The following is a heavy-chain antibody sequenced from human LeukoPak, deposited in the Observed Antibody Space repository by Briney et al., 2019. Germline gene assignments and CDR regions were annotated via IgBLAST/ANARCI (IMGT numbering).Heavy chain of an antibody. J-gene: IGHJ3*02. D-gene: IGHD1-26*01. CDR2: INPNSGGT. V-gene: IGHV1-2*06. Sequence: ASVKVSCKASGYTFTGYYMHWVRQAPGRGLEWMGRINPNSGGTNYAQKFQGRVTMTRDTSISTAYMELSRLRSDDTAVYYCARSVVGATNDAFDIWGQGTMVTVSS. CDR1: GYTFTGYY. CDR3: ARSVVGATNDAFDI.